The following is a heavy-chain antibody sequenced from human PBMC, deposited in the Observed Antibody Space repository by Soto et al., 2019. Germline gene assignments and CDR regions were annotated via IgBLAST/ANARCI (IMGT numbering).Heavy chain of an antibody. J-gene: IGHJ4*02. CDR3: ARLGKFCSFDY. V-gene: IGHV1-69*12. Sequence: QVQLVQSGAEVKKPGSSVKVSCKASGGTFSSYAISWVRQAPGQGLEWMGGIIPIFGTANYAQKFQGRGTITADESTRTAYMELSSLRSEDAAVYYCARLGKFCSFDYWGQGTLVTVSS. CDR1: GGTFSSYA. CDR2: IIPIFGTA. D-gene: IGHD7-27*01.